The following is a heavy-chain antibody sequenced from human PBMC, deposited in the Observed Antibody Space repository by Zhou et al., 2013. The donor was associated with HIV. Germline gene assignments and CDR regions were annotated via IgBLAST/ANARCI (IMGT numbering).Heavy chain of an antibody. J-gene: IGHJ3*02. CDR2: IIPIFGTA. D-gene: IGHD3-10*01. Sequence: QVQLVQSGAEVKKPGSSVKVSCKASGGTFSSYAISWVRQAPGQGLEWMGRIIPIFGTANYAQKFQGRVTITADESTSTAYMELSSLRSEDTAVYYCARPSNYYGSGSLEGGAFDIWGQGTMVTVSS. CDR1: GGTFSSYA. V-gene: IGHV1-69*15. CDR3: ARPSNYYGSGSLEGGAFDI.